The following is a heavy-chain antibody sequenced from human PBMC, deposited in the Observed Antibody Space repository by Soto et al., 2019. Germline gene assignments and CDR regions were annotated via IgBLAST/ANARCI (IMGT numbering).Heavy chain of an antibody. D-gene: IGHD5-12*01. V-gene: IGHV5-51*01. Sequence: SLKVSFQPSGYSFASYCIPWVFVMPLNVLEWIGIIYPGDSDTRYSPSLPGQVTISVDKSINTAYLQWSSLKASDPAMYYCAPRRRGDGYDWHFDYWGRGTLVT. CDR1: GYSFASYC. CDR2: IYPGDSDT. CDR3: APRRRGDGYDWHFDY. J-gene: IGHJ4*02.